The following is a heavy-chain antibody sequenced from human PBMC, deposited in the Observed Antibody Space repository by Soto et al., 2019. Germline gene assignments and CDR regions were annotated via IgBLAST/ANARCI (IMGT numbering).Heavy chain of an antibody. J-gene: IGHJ4*02. CDR2: INPSGGST. CDR1: GYTFTSYY. Sequence: ASVKVSCKASGYTFTSYYMHWVRQAPGQGLEWMGIINPSGGSTSYAQKFQGRVTMTTDTSTSTAYMELSSLRSDDTAVYYCARLSLDPVGVVTTDYWGQGTLVTVSS. CDR3: ARLSLDPVGVVTTDY. D-gene: IGHD3-3*01. V-gene: IGHV1-46*01.